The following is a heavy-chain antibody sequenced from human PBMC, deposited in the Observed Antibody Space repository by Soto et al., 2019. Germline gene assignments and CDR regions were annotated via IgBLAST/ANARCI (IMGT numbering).Heavy chain of an antibody. CDR2: ISVYNGDK. Sequence: QAQLVQSGAEVKKPGASVKVSCKASGYTFNGYGITWVRQAPGQGLEWIGWISVYNGDKKFAPRFQGRVTLTTEKTTYTAHLELRSLKSDDTAVYYCARDLSVFLSLGEVIRPPDHYHCSMDVWGQGTTVTVSS. CDR1: GYTFNGYG. V-gene: IGHV1-18*04. CDR3: ARDLSVFLSLGEVIRPPDHYHCSMDV. J-gene: IGHJ6*02. D-gene: IGHD3-16*01.